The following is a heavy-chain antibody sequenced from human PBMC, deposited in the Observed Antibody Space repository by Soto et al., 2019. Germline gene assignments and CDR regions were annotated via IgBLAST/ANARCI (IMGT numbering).Heavy chain of an antibody. J-gene: IGHJ5*02. D-gene: IGHD4-17*01. CDR2: ITSSGGTT. CDR1: GFTFSSYA. V-gene: IGHV3-23*01. Sequence: GGSLRLSCASSGFTFSSYAMSWVRQAPGKGLEWVSAITSSGGTTYYTDSVKGRFTISRDSSKNTLYLQMNSLRAEDTAVYYCAKALSTMNTGWFDPWGQGTLVTVSS. CDR3: AKALSTMNTGWFDP.